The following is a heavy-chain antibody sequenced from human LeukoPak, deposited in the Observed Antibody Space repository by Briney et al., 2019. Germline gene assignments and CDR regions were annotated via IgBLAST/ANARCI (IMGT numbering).Heavy chain of an antibody. CDR2: IYTSGST. V-gene: IGHV4-4*07. D-gene: IGHD3-22*01. Sequence: SETLSLTCTVSGGSISSYYWSWIRQPAGKGLEWIGRIYTSGSTNYNPSLKSRVTMSVDTSKNQFSLKLSSVTAADTAVYYCAGTLYYYGSSGYYSLFDYWGQGTLVTISS. CDR1: GGSISSYY. J-gene: IGHJ4*02. CDR3: AGTLYYYGSSGYYSLFDY.